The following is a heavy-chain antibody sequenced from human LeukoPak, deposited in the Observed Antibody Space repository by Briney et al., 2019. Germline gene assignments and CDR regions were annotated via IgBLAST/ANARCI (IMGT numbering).Heavy chain of an antibody. CDR2: ISTYNRNT. CDR1: GYTFTSYG. V-gene: IGHV1-18*01. J-gene: IGHJ6*03. D-gene: IGHD2-2*01. Sequence: ASVKVSCKASGYTFTSYGISWVRQAPGQGLEWMGWISTYNRNTNYAQKLQGRVTMTTDTSTTTAYMELRSLRSDDTAVYYCATRYCSSTSCYPYYYYYMDVWGKGTTVTVSS. CDR3: ATRYCSSTSCYPYYYYYMDV.